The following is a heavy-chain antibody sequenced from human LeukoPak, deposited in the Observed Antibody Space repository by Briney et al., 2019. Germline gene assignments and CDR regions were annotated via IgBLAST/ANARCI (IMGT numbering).Heavy chain of an antibody. D-gene: IGHD3-10*01. CDR3: TTGFSPDAFDI. CDR1: GFTFSNAW. CDR2: IKSKTDGGTT. J-gene: IGHJ3*02. V-gene: IGHV3-15*01. Sequence: GGSLRLSXAASGFTFSNAWMSWVRQAPGKGLEWVGRIKSKTDGGTTDYAAPVKGRFTISRDDSKNTLYLQMNSLKTEDTAVYYCTTGFSPDAFDIWGQGTMVTVSS.